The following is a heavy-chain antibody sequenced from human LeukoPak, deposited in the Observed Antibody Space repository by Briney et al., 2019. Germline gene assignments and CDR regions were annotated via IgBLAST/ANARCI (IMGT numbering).Heavy chain of an antibody. CDR2: IYYSGST. CDR1: GGSISSYY. D-gene: IGHD5-18*01. CDR3: ARDSYGTPMDV. Sequence: SETLSLTCTVSGGSISSYYWSWIRQPPGKGLEWIGYIYYSGSTNYNPSLKSRVTISVDTSKNQSSLKLSSVTAADTAVYYCARDSYGTPMDVWGKGTTVTISS. V-gene: IGHV4-59*01. J-gene: IGHJ6*03.